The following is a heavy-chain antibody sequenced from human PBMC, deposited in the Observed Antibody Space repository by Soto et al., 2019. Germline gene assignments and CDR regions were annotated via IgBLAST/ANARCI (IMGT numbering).Heavy chain of an antibody. CDR1: GGSISNYY. Sequence: LETLLLPCTVSGGSISNYYWDWIRQPPGKGLGWIGYIYYRGNTNYNPSLKSRVTISVDTSKNQFSLKLSSVTAADTAVYYCARQPGYYDILTGYSTYYFDYWGQGTPVTVSS. J-gene: IGHJ4*02. CDR3: ARQPGYYDILTGYSTYYFDY. CDR2: IYYRGNT. V-gene: IGHV4-59*08. D-gene: IGHD3-9*01.